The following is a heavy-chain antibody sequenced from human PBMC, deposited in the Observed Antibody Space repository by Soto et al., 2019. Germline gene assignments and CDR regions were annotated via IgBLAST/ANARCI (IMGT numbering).Heavy chain of an antibody. D-gene: IGHD1-26*01. CDR1: GGSISSGGYY. CDR2: IYYSGST. CDR3: ARAEGATMKAIYFDY. J-gene: IGHJ4*02. Sequence: TLSLTCTVSGGSISSGGYYWSWIRQHPGKGLEWIGYIYYSGSTYYNPSLKSRVTISVDTSKNQFSLKLSSVTAADTAVYYCARAEGATMKAIYFDYWGQGTLVTVSS. V-gene: IGHV4-31*03.